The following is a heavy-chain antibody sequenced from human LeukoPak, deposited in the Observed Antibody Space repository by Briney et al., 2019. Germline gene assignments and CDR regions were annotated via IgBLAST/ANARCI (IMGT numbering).Heavy chain of an antibody. Sequence: GGSLRLSCAASGFTFSSYAMSWVRQAPGKGLEWVSYISSSSSTIYYADSVKGRFTISRDNAKNSLYLQMNSLRAEDTAVYYCARRPYSSSYYYYYYGMDVWGQGTTVTVSS. CDR2: ISSSSSTI. D-gene: IGHD6-6*01. J-gene: IGHJ6*02. CDR1: GFTFSSYA. V-gene: IGHV3-48*01. CDR3: ARRPYSSSYYYYYYGMDV.